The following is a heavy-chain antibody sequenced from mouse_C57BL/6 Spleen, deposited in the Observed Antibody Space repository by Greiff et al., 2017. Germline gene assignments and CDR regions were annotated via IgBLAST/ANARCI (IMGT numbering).Heavy chain of an antibody. Sequence: SGAELVRPGASVTLSCKASGYTFTDYEMHWVQQTPVHGLEWIGAIDPETGGTAYNPKFKGKAILTADKSSSTAYMELRSLTSEASAVYYCTTDYGSPLRYAMDYWGQGTSVTVSS. CDR2: IDPETGGT. CDR1: GYTFTDYE. D-gene: IGHD1-1*01. J-gene: IGHJ4*01. V-gene: IGHV1-15*01. CDR3: TTDYGSPLRYAMDY.